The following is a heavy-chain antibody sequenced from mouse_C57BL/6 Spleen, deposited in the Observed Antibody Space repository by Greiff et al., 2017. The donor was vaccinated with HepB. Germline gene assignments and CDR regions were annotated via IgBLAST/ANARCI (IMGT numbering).Heavy chain of an antibody. J-gene: IGHJ2*01. CDR2: IDPSDSYT. D-gene: IGHD1-2*01. V-gene: IGHV1-50*01. CDR1: GYTFTSYW. Sequence: QVQLQQPGAELVKPGASVKLSCKASGYTFTSYWMQWVKQRPGQGLEWIGEIDPSDSYTNYNQKFKGKATLTVDTSSSTAYMQLSSLTSEDSAVYYCARVRNRSLGGGWDYWGQGTTLTVSS. CDR3: ARVRNRSLGGGWDY.